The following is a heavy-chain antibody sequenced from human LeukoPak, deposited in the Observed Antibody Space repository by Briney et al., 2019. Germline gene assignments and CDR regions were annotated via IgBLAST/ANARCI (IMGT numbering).Heavy chain of an antibody. CDR3: ARDSGYYGSGSYNHFDN. CDR2: INPNNGNT. V-gene: IGHV1-8*01. D-gene: IGHD3-10*01. J-gene: IGHJ4*02. Sequence: GASVKVSCKASGYTFSSHDINWVRQASGQGLEWMGWINPNNGNTAYAQKFQGRVTMTRNNSTKTAYMELSSLKSEDTAVYYCARDSGYYGSGSYNHFDNWGQGTQVTVSS. CDR1: GYTFSSHD.